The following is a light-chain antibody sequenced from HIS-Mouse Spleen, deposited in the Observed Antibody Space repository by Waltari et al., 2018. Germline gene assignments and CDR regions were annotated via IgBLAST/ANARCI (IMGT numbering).Light chain of an antibody. CDR3: SSYTSSSTWV. J-gene: IGLJ3*02. Sequence: QSALTQPASVSASPVQSITIPCPGTSSDVGGYTYVSWYQQHPGKAPRLMIYDVSTRPSGLSNRFSGSKSGNTASLTISGLQAEDEADYYCSSYTSSSTWVFGGGTKLTVL. CDR1: SSDVGGYTY. CDR2: DVS. V-gene: IGLV2-14*03.